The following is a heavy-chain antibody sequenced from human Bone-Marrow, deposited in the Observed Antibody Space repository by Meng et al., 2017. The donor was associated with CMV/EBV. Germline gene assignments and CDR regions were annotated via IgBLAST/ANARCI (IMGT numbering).Heavy chain of an antibody. CDR1: GFTFSSYA. CDR3: AKTLSNTYYYTYYYHGMDV. V-gene: IGHV3-23*01. Sequence: GGSLRLSCAASGFTFSSYAMSWVRQAPGKGLEWVSAISGSGGSTYYADSVKGRFTISRDNPKNTLYLEMNSLSAEDTAVYYCAKTLSNTYYYTYYYHGMDVWGQGTTVTVSS. J-gene: IGHJ6*02. CDR2: ISGSGGST. D-gene: IGHD3-22*01.